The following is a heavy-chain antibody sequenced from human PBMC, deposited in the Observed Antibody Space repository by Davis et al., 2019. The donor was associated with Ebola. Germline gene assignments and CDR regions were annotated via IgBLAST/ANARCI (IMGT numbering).Heavy chain of an antibody. V-gene: IGHV3-23*01. J-gene: IGHJ4*02. Sequence: GESLKISCAASGFTFSSYAMSWVRQAPGKGLEWVSSISGSGDSTYYTDSVKGRFTISRDNSKSTLYPQMNSLRAEDTAVYYCAKDRGSSGWYPIDYWGQGTLVTVSS. D-gene: IGHD6-19*01. CDR1: GFTFSSYA. CDR3: AKDRGSSGWYPIDY. CDR2: ISGSGDST.